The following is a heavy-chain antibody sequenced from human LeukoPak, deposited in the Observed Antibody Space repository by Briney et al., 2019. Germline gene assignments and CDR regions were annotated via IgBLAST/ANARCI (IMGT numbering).Heavy chain of an antibody. J-gene: IGHJ6*02. Sequence: GRSLRLSCAASGFTFDDYAMHWVRQAPGKGLEWVSGISWNSGSIGYADSVKGRFTISRDNAKNSLYLQMNSLRAEDTALYYCAKVTVAGYYYYYGMDVWGQGTTVTVSS. D-gene: IGHD6-19*01. CDR3: AKVTVAGYYYYYGMDV. CDR2: ISWNSGSI. CDR1: GFTFDDYA. V-gene: IGHV3-9*01.